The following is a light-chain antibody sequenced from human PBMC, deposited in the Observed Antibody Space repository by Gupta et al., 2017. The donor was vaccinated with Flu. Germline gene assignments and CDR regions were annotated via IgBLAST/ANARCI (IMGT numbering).Light chain of an antibody. Sequence: DLPQPPSLSVPPGQTASITCSGAKLAHRYAFWYQQRPGQSPVWVIYQDIKRTSGIPERFSASTSGTTATTTTSGTQAVDEDYYYYQEWDSSTLVFDGGTKLTVL. CDR2: QDI. V-gene: IGLV3-1*01. CDR1: KLAHRY. CDR3: QEWDSSTLV. J-gene: IGLJ2*01.